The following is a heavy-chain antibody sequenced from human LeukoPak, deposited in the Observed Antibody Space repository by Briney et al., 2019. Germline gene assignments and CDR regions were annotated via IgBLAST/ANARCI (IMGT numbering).Heavy chain of an antibody. Sequence: GGSLRLFCAASGFTFDDYAMHWVRQAPGKGLEWVSGISWNSGSIGYADSVKGRFTISRDNAKNSLYLQMNSLRAEDMALYYCAKGYSGSYSYSSFDYWGQGTLVTVSS. CDR1: GFTFDDYA. CDR3: AKGYSGSYSYSSFDY. CDR2: ISWNSGSI. D-gene: IGHD1-26*01. V-gene: IGHV3-9*03. J-gene: IGHJ4*02.